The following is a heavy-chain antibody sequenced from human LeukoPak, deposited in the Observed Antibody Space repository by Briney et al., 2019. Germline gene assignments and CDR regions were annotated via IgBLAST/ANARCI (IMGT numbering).Heavy chain of an antibody. J-gene: IGHJ4*02. D-gene: IGHD5-24*01. CDR3: ARGNGYNRY. Sequence: PSETLALTCSVSGGSMSGYCWSWIRQPPGKGLEWIGYICYSGRTNYNPSLKSRVTIPVDTSKNQLALALSSVTAADTGVYYCARGNGYNRYGGQGSLVTVSS. V-gene: IGHV4-59*01. CDR1: GGSMSGYC. CDR2: ICYSGRT.